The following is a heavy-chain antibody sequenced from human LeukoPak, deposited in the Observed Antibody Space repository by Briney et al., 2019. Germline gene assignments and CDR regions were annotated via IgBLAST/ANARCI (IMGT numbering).Heavy chain of an antibody. V-gene: IGHV1-3*01. D-gene: IGHD3-22*01. CDR3: ARSSSSYYYWDY. Sequence: ASVKVSCKASGYTFTSYAMHWVRQAPGQRLEWMGWINAGNGNTKYSQKFQGRVTITRDTSASTAYMELSSLRSEDTAVYYCARSSSSYYYWDYWGQGTLVTVSS. J-gene: IGHJ4*02. CDR2: INAGNGNT. CDR1: GYTFTSYA.